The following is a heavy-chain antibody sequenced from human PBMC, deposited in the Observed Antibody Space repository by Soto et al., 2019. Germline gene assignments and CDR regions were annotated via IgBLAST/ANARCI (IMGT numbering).Heavy chain of an antibody. CDR3: SRNMDYYYGPGSGNGHGF. Sequence: QVQLVQSGAEVKEPGDSVRVSCEASGYTFTAYYIHWVRQAPGQGLEWMGWINPKFGDTTYAQDFQGRVSMTRDMSISRVYMELSRLTSYDTAIYYCSRNMDYYYGPGSGNGHGFWGQGTTVTVFS. V-gene: IGHV1-2*02. CDR1: GYTFTAYY. J-gene: IGHJ6*02. CDR2: INPKFGDT. D-gene: IGHD3-10*01.